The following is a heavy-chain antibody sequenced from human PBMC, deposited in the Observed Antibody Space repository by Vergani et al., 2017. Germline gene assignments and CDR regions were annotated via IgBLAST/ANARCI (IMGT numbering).Heavy chain of an antibody. J-gene: IGHJ5*02. CDR3: AKTHDFSSLYASYNWFDP. D-gene: IGHD3-3*01. CDR1: RYSFTNYW. V-gene: IGHV5-51*01. CDR2: IYPGDSDT. Sequence: EMQLVQSGAEVKKPGESLKISCKGSRYSFTNYWIGSVRQMPGKGLEWMGIIYPGDSDTRYSPSFQGQVTISADKSINTAYLQWSSLKASDTASYYCAKTHDFSSLYASYNWFDPWGQGTQVTVSS.